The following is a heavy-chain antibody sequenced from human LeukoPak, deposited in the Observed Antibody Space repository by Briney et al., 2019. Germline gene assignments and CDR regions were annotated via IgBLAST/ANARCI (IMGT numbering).Heavy chain of an antibody. CDR1: GFTFRPHN. Sequence: GGSLRLSCTASGFTFRPHNMNWVRQAPGKRLEWDSSISSNNSFIYYADSVRGRFTISRDNAKNSLYLQMNSLRAEDMAVYYCARGRAPGWFDPWGQGTLVTVSS. V-gene: IGHV3-21*01. J-gene: IGHJ5*02. CDR3: ARGRAPGWFDP. CDR2: ISSNNSFI.